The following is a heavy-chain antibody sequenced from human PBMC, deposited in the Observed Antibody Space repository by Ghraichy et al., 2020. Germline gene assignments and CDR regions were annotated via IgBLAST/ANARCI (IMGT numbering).Heavy chain of an antibody. D-gene: IGHD3-16*02. CDR3: ARLGYYDYVWGSYRYIFDY. J-gene: IGHJ4*02. CDR2: IYYSGST. CDR1: GGSISSSSYY. V-gene: IGHV4-39*01. Sequence: LSCTVSGGSISSSSYYWGWIRQPPGKGLEWIGSIYYSGSTYYNPSLKSRVTISVDTSKNQFSLKLSSVTAADTAVYYCARLGYYDYVWGSYRYIFDYWGQGTLVTVSS.